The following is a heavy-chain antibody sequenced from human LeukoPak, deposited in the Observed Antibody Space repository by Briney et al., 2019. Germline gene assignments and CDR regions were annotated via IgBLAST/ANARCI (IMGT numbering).Heavy chain of an antibody. J-gene: IGHJ3*02. Sequence: SETLSLTCTVSGGSIKGYHWSWIRQPPGKGLEWIGYIYSNEATEYKPSLKSRVTVSADTSKNQFSLKLTSVSAADTAIYYCARRNDFHIWGQGTMVTVSS. CDR1: GGSIKGYH. CDR2: IYSNEAT. V-gene: IGHV4-4*08. CDR3: ARRNDFHI.